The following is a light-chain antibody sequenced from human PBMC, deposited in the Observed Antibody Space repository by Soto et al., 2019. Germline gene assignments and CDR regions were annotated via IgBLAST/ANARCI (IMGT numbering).Light chain of an antibody. J-gene: IGKJ1*01. Sequence: DIQLTQSPSSLSASVGDRVTITCQASHDISTFLNWYQQKPGKAPNLLIYDASELQTGVPSRFSGSGSGTDFTFTINSLQPEDIATYYCQQNDNLRWTFGQGTKVDIK. CDR3: QQNDNLRWT. CDR2: DAS. CDR1: HDISTF. V-gene: IGKV1-33*01.